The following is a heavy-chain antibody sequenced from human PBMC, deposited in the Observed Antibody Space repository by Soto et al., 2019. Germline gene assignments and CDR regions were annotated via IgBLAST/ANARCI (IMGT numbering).Heavy chain of an antibody. CDR3: ANPSGYYFGLGSHDEASDM. V-gene: IGHV3-30*18. D-gene: IGHD3-10*01. Sequence: QVQLVESVGGVVQPGRSLRLSCAASGFMFSGFGMHWVRQAPGKGLQWVAGISKDGSKKYYADSVKGRFTISRDNSKKTLYLQMNSLSAEDTAVYYCANPSGYYFGLGSHDEASDMWGQGTGVTVFS. CDR2: ISKDGSKK. J-gene: IGHJ3*02. CDR1: GFMFSGFG.